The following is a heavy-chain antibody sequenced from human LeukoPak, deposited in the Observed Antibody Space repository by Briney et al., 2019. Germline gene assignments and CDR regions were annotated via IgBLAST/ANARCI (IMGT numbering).Heavy chain of an antibody. CDR2: ISTSSSYI. J-gene: IGHJ5*02. D-gene: IGHD2-15*01. CDR3: ARGADGVSSNSRGWFDP. Sequence: GGSLRLSCAASGFTFSSYSMNWVRQAPGKGLEWVSSISTSSSYIYYADSVKGRFTISRDNARNSLYLQMNTLRAEDTAVYSCARGADGVSSNSRGWFDPWGQRTLVTVSS. CDR1: GFTFSSYS. V-gene: IGHV3-21*01.